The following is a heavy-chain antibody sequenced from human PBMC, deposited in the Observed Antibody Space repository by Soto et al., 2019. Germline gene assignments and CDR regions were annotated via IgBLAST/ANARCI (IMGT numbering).Heavy chain of an antibody. CDR2: ISGSGGST. D-gene: IGHD5-12*01. Sequence: GGSLRLSCAASGFTFSSYAMIWVRQAPGKGLEWVSAISGSGGSTYYADSVKGRFTISRDNSKNTLYLQMNSLRADDTAVYYCDKVGVTMYFDYWGQGTLVTVSS. CDR1: GFTFSSYA. CDR3: DKVGVTMYFDY. J-gene: IGHJ4*02. V-gene: IGHV3-23*01.